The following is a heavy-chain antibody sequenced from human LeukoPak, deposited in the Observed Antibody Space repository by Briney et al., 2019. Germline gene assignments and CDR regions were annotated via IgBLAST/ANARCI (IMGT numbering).Heavy chain of an antibody. CDR1: GFTFNSHW. J-gene: IGHJ4*02. CDR2: ISSSSTYI. D-gene: IGHD3-22*01. Sequence: GGSLRLSCAASGFTFNSHWMHWVRQAPGKGLEWVSSISSSSTYIFYADSVRGRFTISRDNAKNSLYLQMNSLRAEDTAVYFCARQRYTLNYYDSRSSLDYWGQGTLVTVSS. CDR3: ARQRYTLNYYDSRSSLDY. V-gene: IGHV3-21*01.